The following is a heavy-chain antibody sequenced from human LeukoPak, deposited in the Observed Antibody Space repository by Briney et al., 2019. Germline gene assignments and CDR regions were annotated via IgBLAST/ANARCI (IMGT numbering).Heavy chain of an antibody. CDR1: GFTFSSYS. Sequence: GGSLRLSCAPSGFTFSSYSMNWVRQAPGKGLEWVSSISSSSSYIYYADSVKGRFTISRDNAKNSLYLQMNSLRAEDTAVYYCARDRGADYYDSSGYYPIDYWGQGTLVTVSS. CDR3: ARDRGADYYDSSGYYPIDY. CDR2: ISSSSSYI. D-gene: IGHD3-22*01. J-gene: IGHJ4*02. V-gene: IGHV3-21*01.